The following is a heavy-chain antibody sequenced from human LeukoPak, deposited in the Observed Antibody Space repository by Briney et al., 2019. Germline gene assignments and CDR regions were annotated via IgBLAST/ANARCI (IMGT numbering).Heavy chain of an antibody. CDR2: IYTSGST. CDR1: GGSISSYY. J-gene: IGHJ6*03. Sequence: PSETLSLTCTASGGSISSYYWSWIRQPAGKGLEWIGRIYTSGSTNYNPSLKSRVTMSVDTSKNQFSLKLSSVTAADTAVYYCAREPYGSGSYPYYYYYMDVWGKGTTVTVSS. D-gene: IGHD3-10*01. CDR3: AREPYGSGSYPYYYYYMDV. V-gene: IGHV4-4*07.